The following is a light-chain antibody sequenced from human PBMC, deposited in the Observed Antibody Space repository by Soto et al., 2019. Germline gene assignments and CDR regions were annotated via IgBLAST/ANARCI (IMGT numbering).Light chain of an antibody. CDR1: DSDIGGYDH. J-gene: IGLJ1*01. Sequence: QSALTQPASVSASPGQSIAISCTGTDSDIGGYDHVSWYQQHPGKAPKLLIYDVTNRPSGVSSRFSGSKAGRTASLTISGLQTEDEADYYCSSHTSSTALVFGTGTKFTVL. CDR2: DVT. V-gene: IGLV2-14*03. CDR3: SSHTSSTALV.